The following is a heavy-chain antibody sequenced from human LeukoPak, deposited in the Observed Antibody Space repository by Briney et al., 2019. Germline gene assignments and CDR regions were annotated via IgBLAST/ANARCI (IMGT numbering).Heavy chain of an antibody. V-gene: IGHV1-8*01. CDR2: MNPNSGDT. CDR1: GYTFTSYD. Sequence: ASVKVSCKASGYTFTSYDINWVRQATGQGLEWMGWMNPNSGDTVYPQKFQGRVTMTRDTSITTAYMELSSLRSEDTAVYYCARSGFGSGISFDLWGQGTLVTVSS. J-gene: IGHJ5*02. D-gene: IGHD3-10*01. CDR3: ARSGFGSGISFDL.